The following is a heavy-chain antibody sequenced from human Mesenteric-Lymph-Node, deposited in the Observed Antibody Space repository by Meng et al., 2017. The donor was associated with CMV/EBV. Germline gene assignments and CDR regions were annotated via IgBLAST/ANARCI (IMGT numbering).Heavy chain of an antibody. J-gene: IGHJ6*02. V-gene: IGHV3-7*01. CDR2: IKQDGSKI. CDR1: GFIFSSYA. Sequence: GGSLRLSCVASGFIFSSYAMHWVRQAPGKGLEWVANIKQDGSKIEYVDSVKGRFTISRDNAKNSLYLQMNSLRAEDTAVYYCARDGPGSYYYYGMDVWGQGTTVTVSS. CDR3: ARDGPGSYYYYGMDV. D-gene: IGHD1-1*01.